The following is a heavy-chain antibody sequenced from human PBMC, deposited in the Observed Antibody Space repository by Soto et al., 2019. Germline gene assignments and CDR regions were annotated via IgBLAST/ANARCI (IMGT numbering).Heavy chain of an antibody. J-gene: IGHJ2*01. CDR3: ARLSNRYFDL. CDR2: VYYSGST. V-gene: IGHV4-59*08. CDR1: GVSISRFY. Sequence: QVQLQESGPGLVKPSETLSLTCTVSGVSISRFYWSWIRQPPGKGLALIGYVYYSGSTNYNPSLKSRVTISVDTSNNQFSLRLSSVTAADTAIYYCARLSNRYFDLWCRGTLVTVSS.